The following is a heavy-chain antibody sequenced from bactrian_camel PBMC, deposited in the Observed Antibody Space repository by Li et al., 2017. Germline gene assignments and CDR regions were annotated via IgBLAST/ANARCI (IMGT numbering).Heavy chain of an antibody. J-gene: IGHJ4*01. CDR2: MSRDSSS. Sequence: VQLVESGGGSVQAGGSLRLSCAASGNPDSDSLLCMAWFRQTPGKEREGVAAMSRDSSSIYADSVKGRLTISRDTTKNTLNLKMNSPNPEDTAMYHCAARIAVSTATCLNSRTRDFDDWGQGTQVTVS. D-gene: IGHD2*01. V-gene: IGHV3S53*01. CDR1: GNPDSDSL. CDR3: AARIAVSTATCLNSRTRDFDD.